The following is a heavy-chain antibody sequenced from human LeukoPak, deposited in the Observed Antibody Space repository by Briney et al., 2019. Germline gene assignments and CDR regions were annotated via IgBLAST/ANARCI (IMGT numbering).Heavy chain of an antibody. D-gene: IGHD2-15*01. Sequence: GGSLRLSCAVSGFNSDVYGMNWVRQAPGEGLEWVSSISSSSTNIYYADSVKGRFAVSRDNAKKSLYLLMHDLRAEDTAVYYCARDGSGSGDFWGQGTLVTVSS. J-gene: IGHJ4*02. CDR1: GFNSDVYG. CDR2: ISSSSTNI. CDR3: ARDGSGSGDF. V-gene: IGHV3-21*01.